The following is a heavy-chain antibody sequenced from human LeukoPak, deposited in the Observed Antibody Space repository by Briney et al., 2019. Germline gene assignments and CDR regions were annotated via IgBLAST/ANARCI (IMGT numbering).Heavy chain of an antibody. D-gene: IGHD4-17*01. CDR2: FDPEDGET. J-gene: IGHJ4*02. CDR3: ATLHRDGDYVFFDY. V-gene: IGHV1-24*01. Sequence: GASVKVSCKVSGYTLTELSMHWVRQAPGKGLEWMGGFDPEDGETIYAQKFQGRVAMTEDTSTDTAYMELSSLRSEDTAVYYCATLHRDGDYVFFDYWGQGTLVTVSS. CDR1: GYTLTELS.